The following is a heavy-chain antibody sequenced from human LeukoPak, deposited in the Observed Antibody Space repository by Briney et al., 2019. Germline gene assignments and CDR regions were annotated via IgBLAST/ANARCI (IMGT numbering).Heavy chain of an antibody. CDR2: ISSSSSTI. CDR3: ARAPPRDNYYYYYYMDV. J-gene: IGHJ6*03. V-gene: IGHV3-48*04. CDR1: GFTFSSYS. Sequence: GSLRLSCAASGFTFSSYSMNWVRQAPGKGLEGVSYISSSSSTIYYADSVKGRFTISRDNAKNALYLQMNSLTAEDTAVYYCARAPPRDNYYYYYYMDVWGKGTTVTVSS.